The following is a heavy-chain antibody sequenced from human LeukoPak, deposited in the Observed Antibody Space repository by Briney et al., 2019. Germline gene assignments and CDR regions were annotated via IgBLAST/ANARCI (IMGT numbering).Heavy chain of an antibody. D-gene: IGHD4-17*01. CDR3: ARDPNGDYIGVFDM. Sequence: GGSLRLSCTASGFTFSAYAMMWVRQAPGKGPEWVSAIRGGGGSAFYADSVKGRFTISRDNSKYTLFLQMNSLRAEDTAVDYCARDPNGDYIGVFDMWGPGTMVPVSS. V-gene: IGHV3-23*01. CDR1: GFTFSAYA. J-gene: IGHJ3*02. CDR2: IRGGGGSA.